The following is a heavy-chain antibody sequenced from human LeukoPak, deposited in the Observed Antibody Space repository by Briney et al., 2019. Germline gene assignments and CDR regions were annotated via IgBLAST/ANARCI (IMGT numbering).Heavy chain of an antibody. CDR1: SGSISSSSYY. CDR3: ASRPTVVVVAATAPFDY. J-gene: IGHJ4*02. V-gene: IGHV4-39*01. Sequence: PSETLSLTCTVSSGSISSSSYYWGWIRQPPGKGLEWIGSIYYSGSTYYNPSLKSRVTISVDTSKNQFSLKLSSVTAADTAVYYCASRPTVVVVAATAPFDYWGQGTLVTVSS. D-gene: IGHD2-15*01. CDR2: IYYSGST.